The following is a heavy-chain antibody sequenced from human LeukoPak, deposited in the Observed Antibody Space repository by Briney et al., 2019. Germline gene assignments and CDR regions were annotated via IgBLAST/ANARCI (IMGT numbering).Heavy chain of an antibody. CDR1: GGSISSSGYY. J-gene: IGHJ4*02. D-gene: IGHD4-17*01. CDR2: MYYSGST. V-gene: IGHV4-31*03. Sequence: SQTLSLTCTVSGGSISSSGYYWSWIRQHPGKGLEWSGYMYYSGSTYDNPSLKSRASISVDTSKNQFSLKLSSVTAADTAVYYCARGDYGDYFDYWRQGALVTVSS. CDR3: ARGDYGDYFDY.